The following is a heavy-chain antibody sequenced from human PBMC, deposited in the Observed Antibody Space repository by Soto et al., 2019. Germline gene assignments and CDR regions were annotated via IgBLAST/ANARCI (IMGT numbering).Heavy chain of an antibody. D-gene: IGHD2-15*01. J-gene: IGHJ4*02. CDR1: GFTFSSYA. Sequence: QVQLVESGGGVVQPGRSLRLSCAASGFTFSSYAMHWVRQAPGKGLEWVAVISYDGSNKYYADSVKGRFTISRDNSKNTLYLQMNSLRAEDTAVYYCARSKVVTHYFDYWGQGTLVTVSS. CDR3: ARSKVVTHYFDY. V-gene: IGHV3-30-3*01. CDR2: ISYDGSNK.